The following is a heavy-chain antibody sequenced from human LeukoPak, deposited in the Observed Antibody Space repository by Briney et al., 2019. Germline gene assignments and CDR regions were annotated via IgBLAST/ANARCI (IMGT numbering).Heavy chain of an antibody. J-gene: IGHJ4*02. D-gene: IGHD5-24*01. CDR1: GGSISSSSYY. Sequence: SETLSLTCTVSGGSISSSSYYWGWIRQPPGKGLEWIGSIYYSGSTYYNPSLKSRVTISVDTSKNQFSLKLSSVTAADTAVYYCARHAGRWLQDPFDYWGRGTLVTVSS. V-gene: IGHV4-39*01. CDR2: IYYSGST. CDR3: ARHAGRWLQDPFDY.